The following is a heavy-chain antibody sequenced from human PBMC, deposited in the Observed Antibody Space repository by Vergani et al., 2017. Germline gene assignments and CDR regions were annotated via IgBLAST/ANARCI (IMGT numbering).Heavy chain of an antibody. CDR3: ARSLRIPAALTRAY. Sequence: EVQLVESGGGLVKPGGSLRLSCAASGFTFSSYSMNWVRQAPGKGLEWVSSISSSSSYIYYADSVKGRFTISRDNDKNSLYLQMNSLRAEDTSVYYCARSLRIPAALTRAYWGQGTLVTVSS. D-gene: IGHD2-2*01. J-gene: IGHJ4*02. CDR2: ISSSSSYI. V-gene: IGHV3-21*01. CDR1: GFTFSSYS.